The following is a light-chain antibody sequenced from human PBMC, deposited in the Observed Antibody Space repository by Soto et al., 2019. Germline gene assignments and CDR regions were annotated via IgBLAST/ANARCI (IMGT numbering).Light chain of an antibody. CDR1: QSVLYSSDNKNY. J-gene: IGKJ4*01. CDR3: QQYYSTPLT. CDR2: WAS. Sequence: DIVMTQSPDSLAVSLGERATINCKSSQSVLYSSDNKNYLAWYQQKPGQPPKLLIHWASTRESGVPERFSGSGSGTDFTLTIGSLQAEDVAVYSCQQYYSTPLTFGGGTKVEI. V-gene: IGKV4-1*01.